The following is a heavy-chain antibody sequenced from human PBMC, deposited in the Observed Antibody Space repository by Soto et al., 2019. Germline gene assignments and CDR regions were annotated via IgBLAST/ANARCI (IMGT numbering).Heavy chain of an antibody. D-gene: IGHD4-17*01. J-gene: IGHJ6*02. Sequence: QVQLVESGGGVVQPGRSLRLSCAASGFTFSSYAMHWVRQAPGKGLEWVAVISYDGSNKYYADSVKGRFTISRDTSKNTLYLQMNSLRAEDTAVYYCARDRYGDYGYYYYGMDVWGQGTTVTVSS. CDR3: ARDRYGDYGYYYYGMDV. CDR1: GFTFSSYA. V-gene: IGHV3-30-3*01. CDR2: ISYDGSNK.